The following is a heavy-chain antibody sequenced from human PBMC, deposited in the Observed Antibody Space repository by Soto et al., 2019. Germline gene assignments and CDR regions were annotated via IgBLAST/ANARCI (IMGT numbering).Heavy chain of an antibody. D-gene: IGHD3-9*01. CDR2: IYSGGST. CDR3: ARGGTRGYFDWLSVYYYSMDV. CDR1: GFTVSSNY. V-gene: IGHV3-66*01. J-gene: IGHJ6*02. Sequence: EVQLVESGGGLVQPGGSLRLSCAASGFTVSSNYMSWVRQAPGKGLEWVSVIYSGGSTYYADSVKGRFTIARDNSKNTLYLQMNSLRAEDTAVYYCARGGTRGYFDWLSVYYYSMDVWGQGTTVTVSS.